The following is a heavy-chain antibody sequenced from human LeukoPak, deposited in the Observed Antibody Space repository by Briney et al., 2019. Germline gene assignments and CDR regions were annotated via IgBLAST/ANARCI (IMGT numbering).Heavy chain of an antibody. CDR1: GFTFDDYA. V-gene: IGHV3-9*01. D-gene: IGHD3-10*01. CDR2: ISWNSGSI. CDR3: AKGPFGSGIRPPYFDY. J-gene: IGHJ4*02. Sequence: GGSLRLSCAASGFTFDDYAMHWVRQAPGKGLEWVSGISWNSGSIGYADSVKGRFTISRDNAKNSLYLQMNSLRAEDTALYYCAKGPFGSGIRPPYFDYWGQGTLVTVSS.